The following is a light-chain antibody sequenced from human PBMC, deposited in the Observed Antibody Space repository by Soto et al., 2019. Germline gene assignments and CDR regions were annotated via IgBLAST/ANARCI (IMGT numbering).Light chain of an antibody. CDR3: TAWNVSLNVRV. CDR2: RDN. J-gene: IGLJ3*02. Sequence: QSVLTQPPSASGTPGQRVTISCSGSSSDIGSNTVNWYQQLPGSAPKLLIYRDNQRPSGIPDRFSGSKSGTSASLDISGLQSEDEADYYCTAWNVSLNVRVFGGGTKLTVL. CDR1: SSDIGSNT. V-gene: IGLV1-44*01.